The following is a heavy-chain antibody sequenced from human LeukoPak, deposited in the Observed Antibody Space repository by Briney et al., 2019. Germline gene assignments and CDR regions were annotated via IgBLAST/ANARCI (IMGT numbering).Heavy chain of an antibody. J-gene: IGHJ4*01. V-gene: IGHV3-7*01. Sequence: PGGSLRLSCAVSRFTFTDYWMNWVRQAPGKGLEWVASIRQDGGEKSYVDSVKGRFTISRDNTKNSLYLQMSSLWAEDTAVYYCARDGTAPGLYFDLWGRGTLVTVSS. CDR2: IRQDGGEK. CDR1: RFTFTDYW. D-gene: IGHD6-13*01. CDR3: ARDGTAPGLYFDL.